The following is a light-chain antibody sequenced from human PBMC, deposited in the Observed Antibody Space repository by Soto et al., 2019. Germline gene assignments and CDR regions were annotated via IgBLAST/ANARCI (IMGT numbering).Light chain of an antibody. Sequence: EIVLTQSPGTLSLSPVERATLSCKTSQSRGSNFLAWYQHKPGQAPRVLIYASSNRATGIPDRFSGSASGTDFTLTINRLEPEDFAVYYCQLYGISPHFGQGTRLEIK. CDR3: QLYGISPH. V-gene: IGKV3-20*01. CDR1: QSRGSNF. J-gene: IGKJ5*01. CDR2: ASS.